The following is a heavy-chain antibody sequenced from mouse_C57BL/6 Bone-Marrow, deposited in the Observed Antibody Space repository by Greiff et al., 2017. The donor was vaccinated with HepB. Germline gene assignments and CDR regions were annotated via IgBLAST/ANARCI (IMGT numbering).Heavy chain of an antibody. J-gene: IGHJ1*03. CDR3: ARGTAQARYFDV. D-gene: IGHD3-2*02. V-gene: IGHV1-82*01. Sequence: QVQLQQSGPELVKPGASVKISCKASGYAFSSSWMNGVKQRPGKGLEWIGRIYPGDGDTNYNGKFKGKATLTADKSSSTAYMQLSSLTSEDSAVYFCARGTAQARYFDVWGTGTTVTVSS. CDR2: IYPGDGDT. CDR1: GYAFSSSW.